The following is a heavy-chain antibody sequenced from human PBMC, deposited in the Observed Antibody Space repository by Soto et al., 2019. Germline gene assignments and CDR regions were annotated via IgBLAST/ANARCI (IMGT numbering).Heavy chain of an antibody. CDR3: AVGGNYLSMDV. CDR2: INPDGGGT. V-gene: IGHV1-46*01. J-gene: IGHJ6*02. Sequence: QVQVVQSGAEVKKPGSSVKISCKASGRIFSSFPTSWVRQVPGQGLEWMGIINPDGGGTSYAQQFQGRVIMTRDTSTSTVYMEMSSLRSEDTAVYYCAVGGNYLSMDVWGQGTTVTVSS. D-gene: IGHD4-4*01. CDR1: GRIFSSFP.